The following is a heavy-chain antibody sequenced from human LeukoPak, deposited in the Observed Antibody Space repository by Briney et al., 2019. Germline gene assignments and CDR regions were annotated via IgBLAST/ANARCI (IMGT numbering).Heavy chain of an antibody. D-gene: IGHD3-16*01. CDR1: GFTFSSYW. V-gene: IGHV3-7*01. CDR3: VRDSYTNTWHFQDKDY. CDR2: IRQDGSDK. J-gene: IGHJ4*02. Sequence: GGSLRLSCAASGFTFSSYWMTWVRQAPGKGLEWVANIRQDGSDKFYVDSVKGRFTISRDNAKNSLFLQMNGLRAEDTAVYYCVRDSYTNTWHFQDKDYWGQGTLVTVSS.